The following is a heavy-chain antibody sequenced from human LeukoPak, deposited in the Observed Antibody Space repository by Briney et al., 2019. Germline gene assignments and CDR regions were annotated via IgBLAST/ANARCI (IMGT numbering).Heavy chain of an antibody. CDR3: ARDLDGFEY. CDR2: TYFGAKRSI. CDR1: GDSVSTNSAG. V-gene: IGHV6-1*01. J-gene: IGHJ4*02. Sequence: QTLSLTCAISGDSVSTNSAGWNCIRPPPWRGLEWLVCTYFGAKRSIDYAVFVRSRMTINPDTSKNQCSLQLNSVTPEDTAVYYCARDLDGFEYWGQGTLVTVSP.